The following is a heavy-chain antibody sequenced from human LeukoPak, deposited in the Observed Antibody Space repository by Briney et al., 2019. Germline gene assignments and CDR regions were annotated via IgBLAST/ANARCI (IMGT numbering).Heavy chain of an antibody. CDR2: INWNGGSI. CDR1: GFAFDDYG. J-gene: IGHJ4*02. V-gene: IGHV3-20*04. D-gene: IGHD1-1*01. CDR3: ARELNWDADY. Sequence: GGSLRLSCAASGFAFDDYGMSWVRQAPGKGLEWVSGINWNGGSIGYADSVKGRFTISRDNAKNSLYLQINSLRAEDTAVYYCARELNWDADYWGQGTLVTVSS.